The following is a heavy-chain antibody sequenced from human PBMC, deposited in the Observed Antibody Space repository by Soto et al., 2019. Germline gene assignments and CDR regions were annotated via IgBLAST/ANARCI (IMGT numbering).Heavy chain of an antibody. Sequence: PGGSLRLSCAASGFTFSSYGMHWVRQAPGKGLEWVAVISYDGSNKYYADSVKGRFTISRDNSKNTLYLQMNSLRAEDTAVYYCAKDRGVGNYYYYGMDVWGQGTTVTVSS. CDR2: ISYDGSNK. V-gene: IGHV3-30*18. J-gene: IGHJ6*02. CDR3: AKDRGVGNYYYYGMDV. D-gene: IGHD1-26*01. CDR1: GFTFSSYG.